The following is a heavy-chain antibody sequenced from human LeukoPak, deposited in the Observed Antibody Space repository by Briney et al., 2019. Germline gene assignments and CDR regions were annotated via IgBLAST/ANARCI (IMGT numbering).Heavy chain of an antibody. Sequence: GASVKVSCKASGYTFTSYGISWVRQAPGQGLEWMGWISAYNGNTNYAQKLQGRVTMTTDTSTSTAYMELRSVRTDDTAVYYCARVGVVLRFLEPIMPGRGYYGMDVWGQGTTVTVSS. V-gene: IGHV1-18*01. D-gene: IGHD3-3*01. CDR2: ISAYNGNT. J-gene: IGHJ6*02. CDR1: GYTFTSYG. CDR3: ARVGVVLRFLEPIMPGRGYYGMDV.